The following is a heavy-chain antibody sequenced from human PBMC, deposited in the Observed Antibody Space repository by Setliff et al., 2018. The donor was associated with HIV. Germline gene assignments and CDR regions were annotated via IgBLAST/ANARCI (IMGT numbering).Heavy chain of an antibody. CDR3: ANPPLKGHLGVGFDY. V-gene: IGHV1-2*02. CDR1: GYYFNIDY. J-gene: IGHJ4*02. D-gene: IGHD3-16*01. CDR2: INPNSGGP. Sequence: ASVKVSCKTFGYYFNIDYMHWVRQAPGQGLEWMGWINPNSGGPTYAQKFQGRVTMTRDTSISTAYMEVSRLRSDDTAVYYCANPPLKGHLGVGFDYWGQGTQVTVSS.